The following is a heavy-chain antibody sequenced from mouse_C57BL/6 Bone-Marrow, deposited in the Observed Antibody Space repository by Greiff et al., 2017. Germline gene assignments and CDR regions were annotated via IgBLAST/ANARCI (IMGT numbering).Heavy chain of an antibody. Sequence: QVQLQQPGAELVKPGASVKLSCTASGFTFTSYWITWVKQRPGQGLEWIGDINPGSGSTNYNEKFKSKVTLTGDTSSSTDYMQLSSLTSEDSAVYYCARHYCSIYWYFDVWGTGTAVTVSA. CDR2: INPGSGST. V-gene: IGHV1-55*01. J-gene: IGHJ1*03. CDR3: ARHYCSIYWYFDV. CDR1: GFTFTSYW. D-gene: IGHD1-1*01.